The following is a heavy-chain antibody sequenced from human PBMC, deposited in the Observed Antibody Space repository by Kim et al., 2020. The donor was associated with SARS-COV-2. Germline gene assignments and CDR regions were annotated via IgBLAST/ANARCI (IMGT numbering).Heavy chain of an antibody. V-gene: IGHV4-34*01. J-gene: IGHJ4*02. CDR2: GST. Sequence: GSTNYNPSLKSRVTISVDTSMNQFSLKLSSVTAADTAVYYCARDRHYFDYWGQGTLVTVSS. CDR3: ARDRHYFDY.